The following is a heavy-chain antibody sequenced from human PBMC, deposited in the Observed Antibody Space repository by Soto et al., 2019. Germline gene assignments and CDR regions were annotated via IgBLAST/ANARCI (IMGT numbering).Heavy chain of an antibody. CDR1: GGSISSGVYY. D-gene: IGHD4-17*01. CDR2: IYHSGTT. V-gene: IGHV4-31*03. CDR3: ARAVANGGIFDY. Sequence: ASETLSLTCTVSGGSISSGVYYWSWIRQHPGKGLEWIGYIYHSGTTYYNPSLRSRVTISVDTSKNQFSLKVNSVTAADTAVFYCARAVANGGIFDYWGQGTLVTVSS. J-gene: IGHJ4*02.